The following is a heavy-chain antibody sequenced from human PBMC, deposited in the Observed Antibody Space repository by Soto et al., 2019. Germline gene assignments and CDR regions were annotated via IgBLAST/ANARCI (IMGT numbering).Heavy chain of an antibody. Sequence: LSLTCTVSGGSISSYYWSWIRQPPGKGLEWIGYIYYSGSTNYNPSLKSRVTISVDTSKNQFSLKLSSVTAADTAVYYCARYGGRGDTAMGDYWGQGTPVTVSS. CDR1: GGSISSYY. CDR3: ARYGGRGDTAMGDY. V-gene: IGHV4-59*01. CDR2: IYYSGST. D-gene: IGHD5-18*01. J-gene: IGHJ4*02.